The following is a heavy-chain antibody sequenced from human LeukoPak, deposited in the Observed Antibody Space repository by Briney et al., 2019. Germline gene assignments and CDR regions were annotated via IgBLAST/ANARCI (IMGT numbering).Heavy chain of an antibody. Sequence: ASVKVSCKASGYTFTRYGINWVRQAPGQGLEWMGWISGYNGYAKYAQRLQGRVTMTTDTSTSTAYMELRSLRSDDTAVYYCARTSHYVDIAATIPYGIYYFDYWGQGTLVTVSS. J-gene: IGHJ4*02. CDR3: ARTSHYVDIAATIPYGIYYFDY. D-gene: IGHD5-12*01. V-gene: IGHV1-18*01. CDR1: GYTFTRYG. CDR2: ISGYNGYA.